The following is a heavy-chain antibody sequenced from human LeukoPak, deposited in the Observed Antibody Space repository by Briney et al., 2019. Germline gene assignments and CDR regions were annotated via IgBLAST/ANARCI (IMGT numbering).Heavy chain of an antibody. D-gene: IGHD3-10*01. CDR2: VYHSGST. Sequence: SETLSLTCVVNNGSFSDYFWSWIRQPPGKGLEWIGEVYHSGSTNYNPSLKSRVSISADMSKKQFSLNLNSVTAADTAVYYCASGIYYASVQTWSPVWGQGTLVTVSS. J-gene: IGHJ4*02. CDR1: NGSFSDYF. V-gene: IGHV4-34*01. CDR3: ASGIYYASVQTWSPV.